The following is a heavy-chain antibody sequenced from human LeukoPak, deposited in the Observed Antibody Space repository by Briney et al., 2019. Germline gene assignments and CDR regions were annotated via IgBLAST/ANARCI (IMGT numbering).Heavy chain of an antibody. V-gene: IGHV3-9*01. CDR2: ISWNSGSI. D-gene: IGHD4-23*01. J-gene: IGHJ4*02. CDR3: ARMGSTVGPL. Sequence: GRSLRLPCAASGFTFDDYAMHWVRQAPGKGLEWVSGISWNSGSIGYADSVKGRFTISRDNAKNSLYLQVNSLRAEDTAVYYCARMGSTVGPLWGQGTLVTVSS. CDR1: GFTFDDYA.